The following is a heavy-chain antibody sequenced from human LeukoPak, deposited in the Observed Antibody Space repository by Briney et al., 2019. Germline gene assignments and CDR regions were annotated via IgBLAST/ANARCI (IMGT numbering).Heavy chain of an antibody. CDR1: GFTFSSYA. CDR2: ISGSGGST. Sequence: PGGSLRLSCAASGFTFSSYAMSWVRQAPGKGLEWVSAISGSGGSTYYADSVKGRFTISRDNSKNTLYLQMNSLRAEDTAVYYCAKDRGDKTFRGWGAFDIWGQGTMVTVSS. CDR3: AKDRGDKTFRGWGAFDI. D-gene: IGHD3-10*01. V-gene: IGHV3-23*01. J-gene: IGHJ3*02.